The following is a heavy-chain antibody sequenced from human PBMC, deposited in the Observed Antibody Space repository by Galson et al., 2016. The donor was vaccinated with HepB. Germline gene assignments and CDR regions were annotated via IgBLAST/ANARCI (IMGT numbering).Heavy chain of an antibody. J-gene: IGHJ4*02. D-gene: IGHD6-19*01. CDR1: GFTFSIYA. CDR2: ISGRGGNT. CDR3: AKLIEVAGSFDD. Sequence: SLRLSCAASGFTFSIYAMSWVRQAPGKGLEWVSGISGRGGNTYHADSVKGRFTISRDNSKSTLYLQMKSLRADDTAVYYCAKLIEVAGSFDDWGQGTLVTVSA. V-gene: IGHV3-23*01.